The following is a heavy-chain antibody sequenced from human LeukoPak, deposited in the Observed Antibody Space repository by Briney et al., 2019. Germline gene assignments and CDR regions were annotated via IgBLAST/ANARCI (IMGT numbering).Heavy chain of an antibody. Sequence: GRSLRLSCAASGFTLSSYAMHWVRQAPGKGLEWVAVISYDGSNKYYADSVKGRFTISRDNSKNTLYLQMNSLRAEDTAVYYCAKASNYGSGSYYPRGVDYWGQGTLVTVSS. V-gene: IGHV3-30-3*01. CDR2: ISYDGSNK. J-gene: IGHJ4*02. CDR3: AKASNYGSGSYYPRGVDY. CDR1: GFTLSSYA. D-gene: IGHD3-10*01.